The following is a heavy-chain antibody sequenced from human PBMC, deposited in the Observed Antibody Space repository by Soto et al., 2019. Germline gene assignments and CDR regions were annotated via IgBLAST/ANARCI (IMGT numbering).Heavy chain of an antibody. Sequence: QVQLVQSGAEVKKPGASVKVSCKASGYTFTTYGIDWVRQAPGQGLEWMGWISGYNGNTNYAQKLQGRVTMTSDTSTNTAYMELRSLRYDDTAVYYCAREYGHYGPDYWGQGTLDTVSS. CDR2: ISGYNGNT. J-gene: IGHJ4*02. CDR3: AREYGHYGPDY. V-gene: IGHV1-18*01. CDR1: GYTFTTYG. D-gene: IGHD4-17*01.